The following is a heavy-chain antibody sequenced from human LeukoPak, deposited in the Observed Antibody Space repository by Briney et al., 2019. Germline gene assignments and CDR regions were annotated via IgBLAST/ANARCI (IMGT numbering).Heavy chain of an antibody. CDR1: GYSFTSYW. J-gene: IGHJ6*02. Sequence: GESLKISCKGSGYSFTSYWIGWVRQMPGKGLEWMGIIDPGDSDTRYSPSFQGQVTISADKSISTAYLQWSSLKASDTAMYYCAKQSIGGYYYYGMDVWGQGTTVTVSS. D-gene: IGHD1-26*01. CDR2: IDPGDSDT. CDR3: AKQSIGGYYYYGMDV. V-gene: IGHV5-51*01.